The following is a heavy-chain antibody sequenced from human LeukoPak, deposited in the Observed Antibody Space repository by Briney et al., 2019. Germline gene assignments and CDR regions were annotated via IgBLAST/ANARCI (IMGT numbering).Heavy chain of an antibody. CDR1: GDSFGTYG. CDR3: AREPTSGGYYYYMDV. Sequence: ASVKVSCKASGDSFGTYGITWVRQAPGEGLEWMGWINPNSGGTNYAQKFQGRVTMTRDTSISTAYMELSRLRSDDTAVYYCAREPTSGGYYYYMDVWGRGTLVTVSS. D-gene: IGHD1-26*01. CDR2: INPNSGGT. V-gene: IGHV1-2*02. J-gene: IGHJ2*01.